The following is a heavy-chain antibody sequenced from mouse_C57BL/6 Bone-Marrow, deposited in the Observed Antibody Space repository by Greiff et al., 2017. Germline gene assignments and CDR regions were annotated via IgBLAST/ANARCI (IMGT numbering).Heavy chain of an antibody. Sequence: QVQLQQSGAELARPGASVKMSCKASGYTFTSYTMPWVKQRPGQGLEWIGYINPSSGYTKYNQKFKDKATLTADKSSSTPYMQVSSLTSEDSAVYDCARKVFFAYRGQGDLGTGS. V-gene: IGHV1-4*01. CDR1: GYTFTSYT. J-gene: IGHJ3*01. CDR3: ARKVFFAY. CDR2: INPSSGYT.